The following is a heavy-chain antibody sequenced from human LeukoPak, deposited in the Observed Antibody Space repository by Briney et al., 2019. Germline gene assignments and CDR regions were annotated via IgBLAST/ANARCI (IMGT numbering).Heavy chain of an antibody. CDR2: IYHSGST. Sequence: TSETLSLTCAVYGGSFSGYYWSWIRQPPGKGLEWIGEIYHSGSTNYNPSLKSRVTISVDKSKNQFSLKLSSVTAADTAVYYCAVVVVAATPYYYYYYMDVWGKGTTVTVSS. CDR1: GGSFSGYY. V-gene: IGHV4-34*01. D-gene: IGHD2-15*01. J-gene: IGHJ6*03. CDR3: AVVVVAATPYYYYYYMDV.